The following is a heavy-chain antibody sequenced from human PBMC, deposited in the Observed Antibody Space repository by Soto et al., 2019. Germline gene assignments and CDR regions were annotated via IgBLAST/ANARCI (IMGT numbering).Heavy chain of an antibody. D-gene: IGHD1-26*01. CDR3: AKGGNYYGRAFDDH. Sequence: EVQLVESGGGLVQPGGSLRLSCVVSGFTFSDHYMDWVRQAPGKGLEWVGRTRNKANSYTTEYAASVKGRFTISRDDSKNSLYLQMNSLKTEDTAVYYCAKGGNYYGRAFDDHWGQGTLVTVSS. J-gene: IGHJ4*02. V-gene: IGHV3-72*01. CDR1: GFTFSDHY. CDR2: TRNKANSYTT.